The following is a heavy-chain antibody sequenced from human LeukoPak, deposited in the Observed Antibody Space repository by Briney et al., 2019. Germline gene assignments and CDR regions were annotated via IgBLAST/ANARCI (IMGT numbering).Heavy chain of an antibody. J-gene: IGHJ4*02. CDR2: ISWNSGSI. Sequence: DPGRSLRLSCAASGFTFDDYAMHWVRQAPGKGLEWVSGISWNSGSIGYADSVKGRFTISRDNAKNSLYLQMNSLRAEDTALYYCAKASRVWYSYGKEYFDYWGQGTLVTVSS. CDR3: AKASRVWYSYGKEYFDY. D-gene: IGHD5-18*01. V-gene: IGHV3-9*01. CDR1: GFTFDDYA.